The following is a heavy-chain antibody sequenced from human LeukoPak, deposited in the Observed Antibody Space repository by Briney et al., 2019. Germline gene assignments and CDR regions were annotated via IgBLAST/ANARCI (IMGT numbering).Heavy chain of an antibody. Sequence: SETLSLTCTVSGGSISSYYWSWIRQPPGKGLEWIGEINHSGSTNYNPSLKTRVTISVDTSKNQFSLKLSSVTAADTAVYYCAGRLLGYCSGGSCYSGYFQHWGQGTLVTVSS. CDR2: INHSGST. CDR3: AGRLLGYCSGGSCYSGYFQH. V-gene: IGHV4-34*01. J-gene: IGHJ1*01. CDR1: GGSISSYY. D-gene: IGHD2-15*01.